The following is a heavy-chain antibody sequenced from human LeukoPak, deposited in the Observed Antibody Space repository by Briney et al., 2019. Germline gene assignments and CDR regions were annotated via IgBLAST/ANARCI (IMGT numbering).Heavy chain of an antibody. V-gene: IGHV1-2*02. Sequence: GASVKVSRKASGYTFTGYYMHWVRQAPGQGLEWMGWINPNSGGTNYAQKFQGRVTMTRDTSISTAYMELSRLRSDDTAVYYCARGSGYSYGYLDYWGQGTLVTVSS. CDR3: ARGSGYSYGYLDY. CDR2: INPNSGGT. D-gene: IGHD5-18*01. CDR1: GYTFTGYY. J-gene: IGHJ4*02.